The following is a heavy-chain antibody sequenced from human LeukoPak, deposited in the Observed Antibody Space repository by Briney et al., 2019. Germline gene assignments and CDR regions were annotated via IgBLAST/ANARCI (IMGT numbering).Heavy chain of an antibody. Sequence: GVSLRLSCAASGFTFSSYAMSWVRQAPGKGLEWVSAIICSGGSTYYADSVKGRFTISRDNSKNTLYLQMNSLRAEDTAVYYCAKSLVPAAIYYYYYGMDVWGQGTTVTVPS. CDR3: AKSLVPAAIYYYYYGMDV. V-gene: IGHV3-23*01. J-gene: IGHJ6*02. D-gene: IGHD2-2*02. CDR2: IICSGGST. CDR1: GFTFSSYA.